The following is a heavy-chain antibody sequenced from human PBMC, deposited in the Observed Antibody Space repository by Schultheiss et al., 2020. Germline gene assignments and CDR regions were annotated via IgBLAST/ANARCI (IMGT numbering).Heavy chain of an antibody. J-gene: IGHJ6*02. D-gene: IGHD3-10*01. Sequence: SQTLSLTCAVYGGSFTDYYWSWIRQPPGKGLEWIGYIYYSGSTNYNPSLKSRVTISVDTSKNQFSLKLSSVTAADTAVYYCARAGLGMYYYYGLDVWGQGTTVTVSS. V-gene: IGHV4-59*12. CDR1: GGSFTDYY. CDR2: IYYSGST. CDR3: ARAGLGMYYYYGLDV.